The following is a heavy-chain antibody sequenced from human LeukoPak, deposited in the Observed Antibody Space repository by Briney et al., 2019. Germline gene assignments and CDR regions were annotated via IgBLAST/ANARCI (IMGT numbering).Heavy chain of an antibody. CDR3: AGERLGGYFDY. CDR1: GYTFTGYY. D-gene: IGHD3-16*01. Sequence: ASVKVSCKASGYTFTGYYMHWVRQAPGQGLEWMGRIDPNSGGTNYAQKFQGRVTITRDTSISTAYMELSRVTSDDTAVYYCAGERLGGYFDYWGQGTLVTVSS. V-gene: IGHV1-2*06. CDR2: IDPNSGGT. J-gene: IGHJ4*02.